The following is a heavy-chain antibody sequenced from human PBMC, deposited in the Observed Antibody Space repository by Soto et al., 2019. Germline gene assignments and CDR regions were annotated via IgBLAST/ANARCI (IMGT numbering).Heavy chain of an antibody. V-gene: IGHV4-34*01. J-gene: IGHJ4*02. CDR2: INHSGST. CDR1: GGSFSGYY. D-gene: IGHD3-22*01. CDR3: ARDYYDSSGPDY. Sequence: PSDTLSLTCAVYGGSFSGYYWSWIRQPPGKGLEWIGEINHSGSTNYNPSLKSRVTISVDTSKNQFSLKLSSVTAADTAVYYCARDYYDSSGPDYWGQGTLVTVLL.